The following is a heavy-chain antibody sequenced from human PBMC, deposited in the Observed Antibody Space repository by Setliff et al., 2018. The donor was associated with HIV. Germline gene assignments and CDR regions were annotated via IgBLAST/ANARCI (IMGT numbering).Heavy chain of an antibody. V-gene: IGHV4-59*11. CDR3: ARNYGWALGF. Sequence: SETLSLTCTVSGDPINSHYWSWIRQPPGEGLEWIGHISYNEYTNYNPSLKSRVTISLDTSKKHFSLTLTPVTAADTAAYYCARNYGWALGFWGQGDLVTVSS. CDR1: GDPINSHY. D-gene: IGHD4-17*01. CDR2: ISYNEYT. J-gene: IGHJ4*02.